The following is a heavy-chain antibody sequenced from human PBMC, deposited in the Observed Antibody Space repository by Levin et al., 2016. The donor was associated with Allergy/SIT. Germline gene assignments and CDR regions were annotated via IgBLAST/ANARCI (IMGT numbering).Heavy chain of an antibody. CDR2: ISGSGGST. J-gene: IGHJ4*02. D-gene: IGHD1-26*01. Sequence: ASVKVSCKASGYTFTSYGISWVRQAPGKGLEWVSAISGSGGSTYYADSVKGRFTISRDNSKNTLYLQMNSLRAEDTAVYYCAKVREGATTFSHDDYWGQGTLVTVSS. CDR1: GYTFTSYG. V-gene: IGHV3-23*01. CDR3: AKVREGATTFSHDDY.